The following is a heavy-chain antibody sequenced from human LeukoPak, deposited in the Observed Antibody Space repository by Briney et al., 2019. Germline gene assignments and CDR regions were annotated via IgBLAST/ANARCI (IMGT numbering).Heavy chain of an antibody. CDR1: GFTVSSNY. CDR3: ARGDDYGGAWYYFDY. J-gene: IGHJ4*02. Sequence: PGGSLRLSCAASGFTVSSNYMNWVRQAPGKGLEWLSVIYSGGSIYYADSVKGRFTISRDNSKNTLILQMNSLRAEDTAEYYCARGDDYGGAWYYFDYWGQGTLVTVSS. D-gene: IGHD4-23*01. V-gene: IGHV3-53*01. CDR2: IYSGGSI.